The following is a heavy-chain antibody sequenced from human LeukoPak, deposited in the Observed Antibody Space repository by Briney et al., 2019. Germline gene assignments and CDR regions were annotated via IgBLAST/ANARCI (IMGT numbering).Heavy chain of an antibody. V-gene: IGHV1-2*02. Sequence: ASVKVSCKASGYTFTDYSMHWVRQAPGLGLEWMGWINPNSGGTNYAQKFQGRVTMTRDTSISTAYMELSRLRSDDTAVYYCARAEGIAAAGPDYWGQGTLVTVSS. CDR1: GYTFTDYS. CDR2: INPNSGGT. CDR3: ARAEGIAAAGPDY. J-gene: IGHJ4*02. D-gene: IGHD6-13*01.